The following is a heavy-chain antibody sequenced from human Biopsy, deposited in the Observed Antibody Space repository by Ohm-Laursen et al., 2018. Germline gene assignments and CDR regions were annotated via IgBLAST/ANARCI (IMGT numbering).Heavy chain of an antibody. V-gene: IGHV6-1*01. J-gene: IGHJ4*02. CDR2: TLYRAKWYT. D-gene: IGHD5-24*01. Sequence: QTLSLTCAISGDSVSSNRAAWNWIRQSPSRGLEWPGRTLYRAKWYTDFAVSVKSRITLTPDPSTNQFSLQLNSVTPDDTAVYYCARSGSDSLNYHFDFWGQGTLVTVSS. CDR1: GDSVSSNRAA. CDR3: ARSGSDSLNYHFDF.